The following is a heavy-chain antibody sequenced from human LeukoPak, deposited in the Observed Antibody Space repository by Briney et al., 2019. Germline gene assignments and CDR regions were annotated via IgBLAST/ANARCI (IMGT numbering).Heavy chain of an antibody. V-gene: IGHV4-39*07. J-gene: IGHJ5*02. CDR1: GGSISSSYYY. D-gene: IGHD3-3*01. CDR2: IYYSGST. CDR3: ARGRTINFWSGYYTDPGFDP. Sequence: PSETLSLTCTVSGGSISSSYYYWGWIRQPPGKGLEWIGSIYYSGSTYYNPSLKSRVTISVDTSKNQFSLKPSSVTAADTAVYYCARGRTINFWSGYYTDPGFDPWGQGTLVTVSS.